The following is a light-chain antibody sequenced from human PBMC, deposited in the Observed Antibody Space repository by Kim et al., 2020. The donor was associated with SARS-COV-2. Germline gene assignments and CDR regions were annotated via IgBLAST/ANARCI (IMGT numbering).Light chain of an antibody. CDR1: SGYSNYK. Sequence: TCTRSSGYSNYKVDWYQQRPGKGPRFVMRVGTGGIVGSKGDGIPDRFSVLGSGLNRYLTIKNIQEEDESDYHCGADHGSGSNFVSVLGGGTQLTVL. CDR2: VGTGGIVG. CDR3: GADHGSGSNFVSV. J-gene: IGLJ3*02. V-gene: IGLV9-49*01.